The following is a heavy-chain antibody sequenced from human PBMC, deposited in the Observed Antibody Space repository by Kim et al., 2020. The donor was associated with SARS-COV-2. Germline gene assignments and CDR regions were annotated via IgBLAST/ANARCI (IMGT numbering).Heavy chain of an antibody. J-gene: IGHJ6*02. V-gene: IGHV3-30*07. CDR3: ARDRFGYCSSTSCPGGMDV. D-gene: IGHD2-2*01. Sequence: GRFTISRDNSKNTLYLQMNSLRAEDTAVYYCARDRFGYCSSTSCPGGMDVWGQGTTVTVSS.